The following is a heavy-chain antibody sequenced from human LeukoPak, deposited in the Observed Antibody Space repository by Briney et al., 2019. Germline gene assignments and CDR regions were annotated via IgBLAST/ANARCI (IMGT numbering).Heavy chain of an antibody. CDR1: GFTFSSYW. CDR3: ARDRAYVAVDTFDY. D-gene: IGHD6-19*01. Sequence: PGGSLRLSCAASGFTFSSYWMSWVRQAPGKGLEWVANIKQDGSEKYYVDSVKGRFTISRDNAKNSLYLQMNSLRAEDTAVYYCARDRAYVAVDTFDYWGQGTLVTVSS. CDR2: IKQDGSEK. J-gene: IGHJ4*02. V-gene: IGHV3-7*01.